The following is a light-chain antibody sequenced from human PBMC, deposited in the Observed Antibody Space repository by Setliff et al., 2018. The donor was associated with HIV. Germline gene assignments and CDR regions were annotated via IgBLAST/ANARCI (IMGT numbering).Light chain of an antibody. CDR2: DVS. Sequence: QSVLTQPASVSGSPGQSITISCTGTSSDVGGYNYVSWYQQHPGKAPKLMIYDVSNRPSGVSNRFSGSKSGNTAPLTISGLQAEDEADYYCSSYTSSSTLNYVFGTGTKVTVL. CDR3: SSYTSSSTLNYV. J-gene: IGLJ1*01. V-gene: IGLV2-14*03. CDR1: SSDVGGYNY.